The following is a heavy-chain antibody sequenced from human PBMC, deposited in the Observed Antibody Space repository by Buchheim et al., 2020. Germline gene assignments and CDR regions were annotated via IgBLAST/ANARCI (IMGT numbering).Heavy chain of an antibody. CDR1: GGSISSGSYY. V-gene: IGHV4-61*02. Sequence: QVQLQESGPGLVKPSQTLSLTCTVSGGSISSGSYYWSWIRQPAGKGLEWIGRIYTSGSTNYNPSLKSRVTISVDTSKNQFSLKLSSVTAADTAVYYCARELRDDMITFGGVIDLFDYWGQGTL. CDR2: IYTSGST. J-gene: IGHJ4*02. D-gene: IGHD3-16*02. CDR3: ARELRDDMITFGGVIDLFDY.